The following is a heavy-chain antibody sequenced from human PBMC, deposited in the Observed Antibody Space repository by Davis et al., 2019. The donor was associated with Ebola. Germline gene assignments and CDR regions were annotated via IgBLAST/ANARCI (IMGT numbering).Heavy chain of an antibody. Sequence: SETLSLTCTVSGGSISSSSYYWGWIRQPPGKGLEWIGSIYYSGSTYYNPSLKSRVTISVDTSKNQFSLKLSSVTAADTAVYYCAREGSVWGSYPFDYWGQGTLVTVSS. V-gene: IGHV4-39*02. J-gene: IGHJ4*02. CDR1: GGSISSSSYY. D-gene: IGHD3-16*02. CDR3: AREGSVWGSYPFDY. CDR2: IYYSGST.